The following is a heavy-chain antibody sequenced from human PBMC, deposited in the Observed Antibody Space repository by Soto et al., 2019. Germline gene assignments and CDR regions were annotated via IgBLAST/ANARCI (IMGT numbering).Heavy chain of an antibody. J-gene: IGHJ4*02. D-gene: IGHD3-22*01. CDR2: ISYDGSNK. Sequence: PGGSLRLSWAASGFTFSSYAMHWVRQAPGKGLEWVAVISYDGSNKYYADSVKGRFTISRDNSKNTLYLQMNSLRAEDTAVYYCARKAYYDSSGYTDYWGQGTLVTVSS. CDR1: GFTFSSYA. V-gene: IGHV3-30-3*01. CDR3: ARKAYYDSSGYTDY.